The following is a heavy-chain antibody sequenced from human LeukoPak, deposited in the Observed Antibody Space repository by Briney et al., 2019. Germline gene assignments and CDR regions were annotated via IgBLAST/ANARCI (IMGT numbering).Heavy chain of an antibody. CDR2: IIPIFGTA. D-gene: IGHD5-18*01. Sequence: VASVKVSCKASGGTFSSYAISWVRQAPGQGLEWMGGIIPIFGTANYAQKFQGRVTITADESTSTAYMELSSLRSEDTAVYYCARRGYSYGLGPFDPWGQGTLVTVSP. CDR1: GGTFSSYA. CDR3: ARRGYSYGLGPFDP. V-gene: IGHV1-69*13. J-gene: IGHJ5*02.